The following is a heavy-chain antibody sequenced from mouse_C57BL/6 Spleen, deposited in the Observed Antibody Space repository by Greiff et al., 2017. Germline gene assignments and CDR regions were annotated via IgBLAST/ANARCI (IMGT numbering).Heavy chain of an antibody. CDR3: ARGVDY. CDR1: GFTFSDYG. J-gene: IGHJ2*01. Sequence: EVKLVESGGGLVKPGGSLKLSCAASGFTFSDYGMHWVRQAPEQGLEWVAYISSGSGTIYYADTVKGRFTISRDNAKNTLFQQMTSLRSEDTAMYYCARGVDYWGQGTTLTVSS. CDR2: ISSGSGTI. V-gene: IGHV5-17*01.